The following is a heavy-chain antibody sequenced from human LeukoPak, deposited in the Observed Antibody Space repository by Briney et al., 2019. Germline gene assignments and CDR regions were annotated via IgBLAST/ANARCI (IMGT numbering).Heavy chain of an antibody. Sequence: SETLSLTCTVSGGFISSYYWSWIRQPAGKGLEWIGSIYYSGSTYYNPSLKGRVTISVDTSKNQFSLKLSSVTAADTAVYYCAREWEFAAAGTNWFDPWGQGTLVTVSS. J-gene: IGHJ5*02. CDR1: GGFISSYY. CDR2: IYYSGST. D-gene: IGHD6-13*01. CDR3: AREWEFAAAGTNWFDP. V-gene: IGHV4-59*05.